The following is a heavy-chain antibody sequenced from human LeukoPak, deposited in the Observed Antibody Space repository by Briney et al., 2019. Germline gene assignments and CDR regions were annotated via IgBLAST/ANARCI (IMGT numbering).Heavy chain of an antibody. V-gene: IGHV1-18*01. CDR2: ISAYNGNT. Sequence: ASVKVSCKASGYTFTSYGISWVRQAPGQGLEWMGWISAYNGNTNYAQKLQGRVTKTTDTSTSTAYMELRSLRSDDTAVYYCARDSGRGIAAAVYAFDIWGQGTMVTVSS. J-gene: IGHJ3*02. CDR1: GYTFTSYG. CDR3: ARDSGRGIAAAVYAFDI. D-gene: IGHD6-13*01.